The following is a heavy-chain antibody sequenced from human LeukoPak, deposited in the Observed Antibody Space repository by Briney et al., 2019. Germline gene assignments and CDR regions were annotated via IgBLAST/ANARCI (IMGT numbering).Heavy chain of an antibody. CDR2: IIPILGIA. D-gene: IGHD3-10*01. V-gene: IGHV1-69*04. CDR1: GGTFSSYA. CDR3: ARGQYYYGSGAPARWFDP. J-gene: IGHJ5*02. Sequence: GASVTVSCKASGGTFSSYAISWVRQAPGQGLEWMGRIIPILGIANYAQKFQGRVTITADKSTSTAYMELSSLRSEDTAVYYCARGQYYYGSGAPARWFDPWGQGTLVTVSS.